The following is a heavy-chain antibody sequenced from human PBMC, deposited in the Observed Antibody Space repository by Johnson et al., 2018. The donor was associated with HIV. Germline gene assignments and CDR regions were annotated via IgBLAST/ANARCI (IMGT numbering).Heavy chain of an antibody. V-gene: IGHV3-33*01. CDR3: TTDQAGDYVWGSYRYAFDM. J-gene: IGHJ3*02. CDR1: GFTFSSYG. D-gene: IGHD3-16*02. Sequence: QVQLVESGGGVVQPGRSLRLSCAASGFTFSSYGMHWVRQAPGKGLEWVAVIWYDGSNKYYADSVKGRFTISRDDSKSTLYLQMNSLKAEDTAVYYCTTDQAGDYVWGSYRYAFDMWGQGTMVTVSS. CDR2: IWYDGSNK.